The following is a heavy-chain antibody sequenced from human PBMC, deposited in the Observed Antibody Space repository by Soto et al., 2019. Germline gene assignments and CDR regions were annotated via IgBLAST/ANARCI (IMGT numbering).Heavy chain of an antibody. Sequence: PSETLSLTCTVSGGSVSSGSYYWSWIRQPPGKGLEWIGYIYYTGSTNYNPSLKSRVTISVDTSKNQFSLKLSSVTAADTAVYYCARASGCSGDSCAFDPWGQGTLVTVSS. J-gene: IGHJ5*02. CDR2: IYYTGST. D-gene: IGHD2-15*01. V-gene: IGHV4-61*01. CDR3: ARASGCSGDSCAFDP. CDR1: GGSVSSGSYY.